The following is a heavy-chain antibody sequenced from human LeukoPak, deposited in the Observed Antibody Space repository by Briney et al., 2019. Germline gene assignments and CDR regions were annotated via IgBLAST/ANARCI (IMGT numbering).Heavy chain of an antibody. V-gene: IGHV1-69*05. D-gene: IGHD1-14*01. CDR3: ARNLGTLATGGVALDI. CDR1: GGTFSSYA. J-gene: IGHJ3*02. CDR2: IIPIFGTA. Sequence: ASVKVSCKASGGTFSSYAISWVRQAPGQGLEWMGGIIPIFGTANYAQKFQGRVTITRDTSASTAYMELSSLRSEDTAVYYCARNLGTLATGGVALDIWGQGTMVTVAA.